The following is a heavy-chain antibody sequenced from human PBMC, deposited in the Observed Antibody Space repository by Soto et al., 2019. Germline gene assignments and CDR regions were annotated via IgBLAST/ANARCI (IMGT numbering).Heavy chain of an antibody. CDR1: GYSFTSYW. CDR3: ARVTLQYQLLWVNWFAP. Sequence: GESLKISCKGSGYSFTSYWIGWVRQMPGKGLEWMGIIYPGDSDTRYSPSFQGQVTISADKSISTAYLQWSSLKASDTAMYYCARVTLQYQLLWVNWFAPWGKGTLVTVPS. V-gene: IGHV5-51*01. CDR2: IYPGDSDT. D-gene: IGHD2-2*01. J-gene: IGHJ5*02.